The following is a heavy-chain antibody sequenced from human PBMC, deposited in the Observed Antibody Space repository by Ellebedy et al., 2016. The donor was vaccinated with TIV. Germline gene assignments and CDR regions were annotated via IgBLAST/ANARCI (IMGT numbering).Heavy chain of an antibody. CDR1: GFTFTSYY. Sequence: AASVKVSCKASGFTFTSYYIHWVRQAPGQELEWMGRVNPGGGRTKFAPNFQGRLTMTRDTSTSEVYMEVRSLRSDDTAVYYCAREGASAGADYFDYWGQGTLVIVSS. CDR3: AREGASAGADYFDY. CDR2: VNPGGGRT. J-gene: IGHJ4*02. V-gene: IGHV1-46*01. D-gene: IGHD1-26*01.